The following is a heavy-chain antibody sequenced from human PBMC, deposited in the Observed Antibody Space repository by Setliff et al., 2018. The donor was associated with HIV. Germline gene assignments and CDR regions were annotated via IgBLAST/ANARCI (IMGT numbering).Heavy chain of an antibody. J-gene: IGHJ3*02. CDR2: IKQDGSEK. Sequence: GGSLRLSCTGSGFIFSNAWMSWVRQAPGKGLEWVANIKQDGSEKYYVDSVKGRFTISRDNAKKSLYLQMNSLRAEDTAVYYCARSETSYCSGGSCPPGAFDIWGQGTMVTVSS. D-gene: IGHD2-15*01. CDR1: GFIFSNAW. V-gene: IGHV3-7*01. CDR3: ARSETSYCSGGSCPPGAFDI.